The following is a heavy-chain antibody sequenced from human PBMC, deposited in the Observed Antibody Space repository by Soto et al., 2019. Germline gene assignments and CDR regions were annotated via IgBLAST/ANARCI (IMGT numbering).Heavy chain of an antibody. D-gene: IGHD3-22*01. CDR1: GDSISTFY. V-gene: IGHV4-59*01. CDR2: VYYAGST. CDR3: ARGRTVRNYADDSSDYFYFFDY. Sequence: SETLSLTCTVSGDSISTFYWGWMRQSPGKELEWIGYVYYAGSTNYNPSLKSRVTISVDRSKNQFSLKLTSANAADTAVYYCARGRTVRNYADDSSDYFYFFDYWGQGTQVTVSS. J-gene: IGHJ4*02.